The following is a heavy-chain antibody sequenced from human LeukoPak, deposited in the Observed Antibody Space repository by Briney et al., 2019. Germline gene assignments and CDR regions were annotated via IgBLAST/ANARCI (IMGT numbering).Heavy chain of an antibody. Sequence: GGSLRLSCAASGFTFSSYAINWVRQAPGKGLERVSVISGTGGSTYYADSVKGRFTISRDNSKNTLHLQMNSLRAEDTAVYYCAKDSPARGPFDIWGQGTMVTVSS. J-gene: IGHJ3*02. D-gene: IGHD6-25*01. CDR3: AKDSPARGPFDI. V-gene: IGHV3-23*01. CDR2: ISGTGGST. CDR1: GFTFSSYA.